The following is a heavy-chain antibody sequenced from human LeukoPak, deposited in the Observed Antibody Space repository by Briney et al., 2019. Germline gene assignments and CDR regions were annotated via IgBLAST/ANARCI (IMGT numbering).Heavy chain of an antibody. CDR2: ISHSGST. CDR3: ASRRSSVQSGGWYIDY. Sequence: SDPLSHPCGVCGVPLSVYYWLCLPAPPEKGLVGFGEISHSGSTNYSPSLKSRVTMSVDTSKNQFSLKLSSVTAADTAVYYCASRRSSVQSGGWYIDYWGQGTLVTVSS. CDR1: GVPLSVYY. V-gene: IGHV4-34*01. D-gene: IGHD6-19*01. J-gene: IGHJ4*02.